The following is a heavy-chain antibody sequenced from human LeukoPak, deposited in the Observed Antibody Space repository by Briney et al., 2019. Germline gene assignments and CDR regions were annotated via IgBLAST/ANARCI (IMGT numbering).Heavy chain of an antibody. V-gene: IGHV4-59*01. CDR1: GGSISTYY. CDR2: IYYSGST. CDR3: ARDGYDSSGHNWFDP. D-gene: IGHD3-22*01. Sequence: SETLSLTCTVSGGSISTYYWSWIRQPPGKGLEWIGYIYYSGSTNYNPSLKSRVTISVDTSKNQFSLKLSSVTAADTAVYYCARDGYDSSGHNWFDPWGQGTLVTVSS. J-gene: IGHJ5*02.